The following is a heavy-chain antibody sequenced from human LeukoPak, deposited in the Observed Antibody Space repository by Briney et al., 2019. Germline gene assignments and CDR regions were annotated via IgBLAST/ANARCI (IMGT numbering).Heavy chain of an antibody. CDR2: ISYDGSNK. D-gene: IGHD6-19*01. V-gene: IGHV3-30-3*01. J-gene: IGHJ4*02. CDR3: ARDLNPMAVAGADY. CDR1: GFTFSSYA. Sequence: PGRSLRLSCAASGFTFSSYAMHWVRQAPGKGLEWVAVISYDGSNKYYADSVKGRFTISRDNSKNTLYLQMNSLRAEDTAVYFCARDLNPMAVAGADYWGQGTLVTVSS.